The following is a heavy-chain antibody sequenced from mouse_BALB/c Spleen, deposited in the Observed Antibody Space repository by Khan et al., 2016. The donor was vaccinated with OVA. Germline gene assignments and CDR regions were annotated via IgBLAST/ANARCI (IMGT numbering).Heavy chain of an antibody. J-gene: IGHJ1*01. CDR2: MWSGGST. Sequence: QVQLKQSGPGLVQPSQSLSITCTVSGFSLTSYGVHWVRRSPGKGLEWLGVMWSGGSTDYNPAFISRLSISKDNSKSQVFFKMNSLQTNDTAIYYCARGNGYYVWYFDVWGAGTTVTVSS. CDR3: ARGNGYYVWYFDV. V-gene: IGHV2-2*02. D-gene: IGHD2-3*01. CDR1: GFSLTSYG.